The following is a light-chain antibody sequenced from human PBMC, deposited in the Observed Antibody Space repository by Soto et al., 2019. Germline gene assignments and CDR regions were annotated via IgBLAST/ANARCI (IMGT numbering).Light chain of an antibody. J-gene: IGKJ1*01. V-gene: IGKV3-20*01. Sequence: EIVLTQSPGSLSLSPGERATLSCRASQSVDSTFFAWYQKKPGQAPRLLIYGASKRATGVPDRFSGSGSGTDFTLTISRLEPEDFAVYYCQQFNSYVWTFGQGTRVEIK. CDR3: QQFNSYVWT. CDR1: QSVDSTF. CDR2: GAS.